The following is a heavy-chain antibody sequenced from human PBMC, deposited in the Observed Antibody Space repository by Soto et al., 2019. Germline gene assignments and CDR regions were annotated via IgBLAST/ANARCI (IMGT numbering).Heavy chain of an antibody. D-gene: IGHD2-2*01. Sequence: SETLSLTCTVSGGSISSYYWSWIRQPPGKGLEWIGYIYYSGSTNYNPSLKSRVTISVDTSKNQFSLKLSSVTAADTAVYYCASTSRSGSSTSSRRHYYYYGMDVWGQGTTVTVSS. CDR2: IYYSGST. J-gene: IGHJ6*02. CDR1: GGSISSYY. CDR3: ASTSRSGSSTSSRRHYYYYGMDV. V-gene: IGHV4-59*01.